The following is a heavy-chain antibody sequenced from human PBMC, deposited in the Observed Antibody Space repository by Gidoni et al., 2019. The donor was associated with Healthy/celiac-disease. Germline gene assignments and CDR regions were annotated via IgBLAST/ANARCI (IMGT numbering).Heavy chain of an antibody. CDR3: AKDSRAYSSLISS. Sequence: EVQLVESGGGLVQPGGSLRLSCAASGFTFSSYAMSWVRQAPGQGLEWVSAISGSGGSTYDADSVKGRFTISRDNAKNTLYLQMNSLRAEDTAVYYCAKDSRAYSSLISSWGQGTLVTVSS. CDR1: GFTFSSYA. V-gene: IGHV3-23*04. J-gene: IGHJ4*02. CDR2: ISGSGGST. D-gene: IGHD6-13*01.